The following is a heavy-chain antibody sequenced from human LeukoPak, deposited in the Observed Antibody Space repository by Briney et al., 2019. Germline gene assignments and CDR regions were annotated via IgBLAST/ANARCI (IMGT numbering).Heavy chain of an antibody. CDR3: AKARGYCSSTSCFRPFDY. V-gene: IGHV3-30*02. D-gene: IGHD2-2*01. CDR1: GFTFNYYG. Sequence: QPGGSLRLSCAAPGFTFNYYGMHWVRQAPGKGLEWVAFIRYDGSNKYYADPVKGRFTIPRDNSKNTLYLQMNSLKPEDTAVYYCAKARGYCSSTSCFRPFDYWGQGTLVTVSS. CDR2: IRYDGSNK. J-gene: IGHJ4*02.